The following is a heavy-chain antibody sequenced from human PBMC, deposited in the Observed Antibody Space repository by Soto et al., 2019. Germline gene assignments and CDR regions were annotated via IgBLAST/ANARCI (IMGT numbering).Heavy chain of an antibody. CDR3: ARAPQYSSGWYVVWFYP. J-gene: IGHJ5*02. CDR2: INAGNGNT. V-gene: IGHV1-3*01. D-gene: IGHD6-19*01. CDR1: GYTFTSYA. Sequence: GASVKVSCKASGYTFTSYAMHWVRQAPGQRLEWMGWINAGNGNTKYSQKFQGRVTITRDTSASTAYMELSSLRSEDTAVYYCARAPQYSSGWYVVWFYPWGQGTLVTVAS.